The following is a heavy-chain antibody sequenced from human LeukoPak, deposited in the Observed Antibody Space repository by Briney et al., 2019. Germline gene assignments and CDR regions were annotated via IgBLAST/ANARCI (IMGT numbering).Heavy chain of an antibody. Sequence: SLRLSCAATGFTFKDYGMHWVRQPPGKGLEWVSSINWNGGGTDYADSVKGRLTISRDNAKNSLYLQLSSLRPEDTALYYCAKHMRATNTYSFFGLDVWGQGTTVTVSS. CDR3: AKHMRATNTYSFFGLDV. D-gene: IGHD1-26*01. V-gene: IGHV3-9*01. J-gene: IGHJ6*02. CDR2: INWNGGGT. CDR1: GFTFKDYG.